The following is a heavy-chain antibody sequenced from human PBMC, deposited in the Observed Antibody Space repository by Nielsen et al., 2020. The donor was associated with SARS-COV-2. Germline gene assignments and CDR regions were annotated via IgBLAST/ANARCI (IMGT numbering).Heavy chain of an antibody. CDR2: LNVNTGNT. V-gene: IGHV1-8*01. CDR3: ATGAAAGTQNWFDP. J-gene: IGHJ5*02. Sequence: ASVKVSCKASGYTFTSYDINWVRQAAGQGPEWMGWLNVNTGNTGYEQKFQGRLTMTRDSSISTAYMELSSLRPDDTAVYYCATGAAAGTQNWFDPWGQGTLVTVSS. D-gene: IGHD6-13*01. CDR1: GYTFTSYD.